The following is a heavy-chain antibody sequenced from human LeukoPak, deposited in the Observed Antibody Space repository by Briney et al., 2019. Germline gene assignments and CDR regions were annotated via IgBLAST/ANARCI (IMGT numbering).Heavy chain of an antibody. D-gene: IGHD6-13*01. V-gene: IGHV4-59*01. CDR1: GGSISSYY. CDR3: ARARAAAGTNWLDP. Sequence: PSETLSLTCTVSGGSISSYYWSWIRQPPGKGLEWIGYIYYSGSTNYNPSLKSRVTISVDTSKNQFSLKLSSVTAADTAVYYCARARAAAGTNWLDPWGQGTLVTVSS. J-gene: IGHJ5*02. CDR2: IYYSGST.